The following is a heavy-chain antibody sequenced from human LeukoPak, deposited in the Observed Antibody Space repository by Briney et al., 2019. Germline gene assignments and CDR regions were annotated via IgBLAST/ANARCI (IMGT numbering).Heavy chain of an antibody. D-gene: IGHD3-10*01. CDR1: GYTFTSYA. V-gene: IGHV1-3*01. Sequence: ASVKVSCKASGYTFTSYAMHWVRQAPGQRLEWMGWINAGNGNTKYSQKFQGRVTITRDTSASTAYMELSSLRSEDTAVYYCARGHTMVRNWFDPWGQGTLVTVSS. J-gene: IGHJ5*02. CDR2: INAGNGNT. CDR3: ARGHTMVRNWFDP.